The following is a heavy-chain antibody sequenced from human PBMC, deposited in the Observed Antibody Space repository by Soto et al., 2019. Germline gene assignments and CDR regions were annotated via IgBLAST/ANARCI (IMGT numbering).Heavy chain of an antibody. V-gene: IGHV4-59*08. Sequence: QVQLQESGPGLLKASETLSPTCSVSGGSISTFYWSWIRQPPGKGLEWIGYISYSGSTNYNPSLKSRLTISMDTSKNQIFLKVISLTAADTAVYFCARHVRRLGSSYGYSYQYWGQGTLVTVSS. CDR2: ISYSGST. CDR1: GGSISTFY. J-gene: IGHJ4*02. D-gene: IGHD5-18*01. CDR3: ARHVRRLGSSYGYSYQY.